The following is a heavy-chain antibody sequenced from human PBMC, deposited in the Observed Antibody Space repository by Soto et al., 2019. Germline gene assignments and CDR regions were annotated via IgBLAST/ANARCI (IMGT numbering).Heavy chain of an antibody. D-gene: IGHD6-13*01. CDR2: ISSSSSYI. J-gene: IGHJ6*02. CDR3: ARERGTAAGSTKTYYYYYGMDV. CDR1: GFTFSSYS. V-gene: IGHV3-21*01. Sequence: PGGSLRLSCAASGFTFSSYSMNWVRQAPGKGLEWVSSISSSSSYIYYADSVKGRFTISRDNAKNSLYLQMNSLRAEDTAVYYCARERGTAAGSTKTYYYYYGMDVWGQGTTVTVSS.